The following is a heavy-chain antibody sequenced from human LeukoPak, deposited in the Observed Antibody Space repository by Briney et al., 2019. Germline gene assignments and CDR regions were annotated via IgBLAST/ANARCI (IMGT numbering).Heavy chain of an antibody. J-gene: IGHJ4*02. CDR1: GFTFDDYA. CDR2: ISWNSGSI. V-gene: IGHV3-9*01. Sequence: GGSLRLSCAASGFTFDDYAMHWVRQAPGKGLEWVSGISWNSGSIGYADSVKGRFTISRDNAKNSLYLQMNSLRAEDTAVYYCARGLHLLPRSTLDYWGQGTLVTVSS. D-gene: IGHD3-22*01. CDR3: ARGLHLLPRSTLDY.